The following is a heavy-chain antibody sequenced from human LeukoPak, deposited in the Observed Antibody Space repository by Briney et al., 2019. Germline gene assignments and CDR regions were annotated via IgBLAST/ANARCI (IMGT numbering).Heavy chain of an antibody. Sequence: SETLSLTCTVSGGSISSGGYYWSWIRQHPGKGLEWIGYIYYSGSTYYNPSLKSRVTISVDTSKNQFSLKLSSVTAADTAVYYCAREDQEDYHDSSGYYPYWGQGTLVTVSS. J-gene: IGHJ4*02. V-gene: IGHV4-31*03. CDR3: AREDQEDYHDSSGYYPY. CDR2: IYYSGST. D-gene: IGHD3-22*01. CDR1: GGSISSGGYY.